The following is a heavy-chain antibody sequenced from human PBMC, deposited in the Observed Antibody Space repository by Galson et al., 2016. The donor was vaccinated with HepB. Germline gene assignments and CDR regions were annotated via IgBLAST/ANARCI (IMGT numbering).Heavy chain of an antibody. Sequence: SETLSLTCAVPGDSISSTNWWTWVRQPPGKGLEWIGEINHRGSTNYNPSLKSRVTISLDTSKNQVSLKLSSVTAADTAVYYCARGFTEVSMIVVVFTSASYFFDYWGQGILVTVSS. CDR3: ARGFTEVSMIVVVFTSASYFFDY. J-gene: IGHJ4*02. D-gene: IGHD3-22*01. CDR2: INHRGST. CDR1: GDSISSTNW. V-gene: IGHV4-4*02.